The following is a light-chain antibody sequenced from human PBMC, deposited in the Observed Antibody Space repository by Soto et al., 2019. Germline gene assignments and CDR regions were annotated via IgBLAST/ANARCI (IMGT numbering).Light chain of an antibody. V-gene: IGLV1-44*01. CDR2: SNN. CDR3: AAWDDSLNSYV. CDR1: SSNIGSNT. Sequence: QSVLTQTPSASGTPGQRVTISCYGSSSNIGSNTVTWYQQLPGTAPKLLIYSNNQRPSGVPDRFSGSKSGTSASLAISGLQSEDEADYYCAAWDDSLNSYVFGTGTKVTVL. J-gene: IGLJ1*01.